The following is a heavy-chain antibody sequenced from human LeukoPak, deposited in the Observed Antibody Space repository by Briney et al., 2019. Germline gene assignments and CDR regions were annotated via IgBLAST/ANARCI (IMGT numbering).Heavy chain of an antibody. CDR1: GYTFSGYY. J-gene: IGHJ6*02. Sequence: ASVKVSCKASGYTFSGYYMYWVRQAPGQGLEWMGWIDPNTGRTNYAQRFQGRVTMTRDTSISTAYMELSGLRSDDTAVYYCASESSRFSDNGMDVWGQGTTVTVSS. D-gene: IGHD3/OR15-3a*01. CDR3: ASESSRFSDNGMDV. CDR2: IDPNTGRT. V-gene: IGHV1-2*02.